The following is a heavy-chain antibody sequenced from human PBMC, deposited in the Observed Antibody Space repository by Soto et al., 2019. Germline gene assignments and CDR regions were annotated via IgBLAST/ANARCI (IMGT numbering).Heavy chain of an antibody. Sequence: ASVKVSCKASGYSFTSYYMHWVRQAPGQGLEWMGIINPSGGSTSYAQKFQGRVTMTRDTSTSTVYMELSSLRSEDTAVYYCARDRQYYDILTGHLTRHYYYYGMDVWGQGTTVTVS. J-gene: IGHJ6*02. CDR1: GYSFTSYY. V-gene: IGHV1-46*01. D-gene: IGHD3-9*01. CDR3: ARDRQYYDILTGHLTRHYYYYGMDV. CDR2: INPSGGST.